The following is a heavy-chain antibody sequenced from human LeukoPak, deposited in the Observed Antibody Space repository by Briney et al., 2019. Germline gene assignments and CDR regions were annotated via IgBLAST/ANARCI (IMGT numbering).Heavy chain of an antibody. D-gene: IGHD2-2*02. Sequence: LAASVKVSCKASGYTFTSYGISWVRQAPGQGLEWMGWISAYNGNTNYAQKLQGRVTMTTDTSTSTAYMEPRSLRSDDTAVYYCARDFDCSSTSCYNGNYFDYWGQGTLVTVSS. CDR2: ISAYNGNT. CDR1: GYTFTSYG. V-gene: IGHV1-18*01. CDR3: ARDFDCSSTSCYNGNYFDY. J-gene: IGHJ4*02.